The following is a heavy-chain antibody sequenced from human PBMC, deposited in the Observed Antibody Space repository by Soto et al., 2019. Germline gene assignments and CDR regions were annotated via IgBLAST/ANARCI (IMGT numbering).Heavy chain of an antibody. CDR2: IYYSGST. D-gene: IGHD1-26*01. CDR1: GGSISSSSYY. CDR3: ARQFYGSYFPHYYYYYGMDV. V-gene: IGHV4-39*01. J-gene: IGHJ6*02. Sequence: PSETLSLTCTVTGGSISSSSYYWGWIRQPPGKGLEWIGRIYYSGSTYYNPSLKSRVTISVDTSKNQFSLKLSSVTAADTAVYYCARQFYGSYFPHYYYYYGMDVWGQGTTVTVS.